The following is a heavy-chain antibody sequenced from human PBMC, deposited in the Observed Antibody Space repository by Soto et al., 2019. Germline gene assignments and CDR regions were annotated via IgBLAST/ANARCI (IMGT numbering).Heavy chain of an antibody. D-gene: IGHD4-17*01. Sequence: PSETLSLTCTVSGGSISSSSYYWGWIRQPPGKGLEWIGSIYYSGSTYYNPSLKSRVTISVDTSKNQFSLKLSSVTAADTAVYYCAKTEPPRWGDYAYFDYWGQGTLVTVSS. J-gene: IGHJ4*02. CDR3: AKTEPPRWGDYAYFDY. CDR1: GGSISSSSYY. CDR2: IYYSGST. V-gene: IGHV4-39*01.